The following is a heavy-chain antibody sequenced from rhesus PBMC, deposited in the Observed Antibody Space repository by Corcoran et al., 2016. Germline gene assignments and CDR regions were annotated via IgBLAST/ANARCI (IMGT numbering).Heavy chain of an antibody. CDR2: IYSNSEST. V-gene: IGHV4S12*01. CDR1: GGTISRGYYY. D-gene: IGHD6-13*01. J-gene: IGHJ5-1*01. Sequence: QVQLQESGPGVLKPSETLSLTCAVSGGTISRGYYYCSWIRQPPGTGLEWIGGIYSNSESTNYNPSLKSRVTISKDTSKNQFSLKLSSVTATDTAVYYCARAGYSSWSARFDVWGPGVLVTVSS. CDR3: ARAGYSSWSARFDV.